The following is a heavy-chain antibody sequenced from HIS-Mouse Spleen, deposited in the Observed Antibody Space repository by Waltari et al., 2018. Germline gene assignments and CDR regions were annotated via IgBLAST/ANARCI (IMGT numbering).Heavy chain of an antibody. CDR3: AREIPYSSSWYDWYFDL. D-gene: IGHD6-13*01. J-gene: IGHJ2*01. Sequence: QLQLPESGPGLVKPSETLSLTCTVSGGSLSSSRFHRRWTRQPPGTGLEWIGSIYYSGSTYYNPSLKSRVTISVDTSKNQFSLKLSSVTAADTAVYYCAREIPYSSSWYDWYFDLWGRGTLVTVSS. CDR2: IYYSGST. CDR1: GGSLSSSRFH. V-gene: IGHV4-39*07.